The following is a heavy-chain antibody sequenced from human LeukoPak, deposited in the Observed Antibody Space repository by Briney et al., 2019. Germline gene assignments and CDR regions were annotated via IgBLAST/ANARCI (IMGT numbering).Heavy chain of an antibody. V-gene: IGHV6-1*01. CDR1: GDSVSSNSAA. CDR2: TYYRSKWYI. D-gene: IGHD4-17*01. CDR3: ARTTGYFDS. Sequence: SQTLSLTCAISGDSVSSNSAAWNWIRQSPSRGLEWLGGTYYRSKWYIEYAVSMKGRITINPDTTKNQFSLQLHSMTPEDTAVYYCARTTGYFDSWGQGTLVTVSS. J-gene: IGHJ4*02.